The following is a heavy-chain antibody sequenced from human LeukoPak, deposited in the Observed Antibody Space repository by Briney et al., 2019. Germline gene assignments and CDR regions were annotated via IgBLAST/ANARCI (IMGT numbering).Heavy chain of an antibody. V-gene: IGHV3-23*01. Sequence: PGGSLRLSCAASGFTFSSYAMSWVRQAPGEGLEWVSAISGSGGSTYYADSVKGRFTISRDNSKNTLYLQMNSLRAEDTAVYYCAKDHVLLWFGELLPQAHDYWGQGTLVTVSS. CDR3: AKDHVLLWFGELLPQAHDY. J-gene: IGHJ4*02. CDR1: GFTFSSYA. D-gene: IGHD3-10*01. CDR2: ISGSGGST.